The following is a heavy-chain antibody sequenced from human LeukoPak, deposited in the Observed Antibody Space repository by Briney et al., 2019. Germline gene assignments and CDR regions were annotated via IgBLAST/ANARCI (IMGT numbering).Heavy chain of an antibody. CDR2: INPSGGST. J-gene: IGHJ4*02. CDR1: GYSFTSNY. D-gene: IGHD5-18*01. V-gene: IGHV1-46*01. CDR3: ARERDGGYSYGSENDY. Sequence: ASVKVSCKASGYSFTSNYIHWVRQAPGQGLEWMGIINPSGGSTSYAQKFQGRVTMTRDTSTSTVYMELSSLRSEDTAVYYCARERDGGYSYGSENDYWGQGTLVTVSS.